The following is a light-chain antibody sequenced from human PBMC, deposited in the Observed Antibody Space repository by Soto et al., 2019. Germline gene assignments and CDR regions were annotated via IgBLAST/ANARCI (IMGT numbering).Light chain of an antibody. CDR3: LQSSRYPWT. Sequence: DIQMTQSPSSMSASVGDRVTITCRASQGINNYLAWFQQKPGKVPKRLIYGAFSLQSGVPSRFSGSRSGTEFTLTISSLQPEDFGTYYCLQSSRYPWTFGQGTKVDIK. J-gene: IGKJ1*01. CDR1: QGINNY. V-gene: IGKV1-17*03. CDR2: GAF.